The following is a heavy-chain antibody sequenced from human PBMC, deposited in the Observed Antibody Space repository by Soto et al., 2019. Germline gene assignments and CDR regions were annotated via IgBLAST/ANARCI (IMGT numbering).Heavy chain of an antibody. D-gene: IGHD3-10*01. CDR2: INHSGST. V-gene: IGHV4-34*01. CDR3: ARGGPRDYRY. CDR1: GGSFSGYY. Sequence: TLSLTCAAYGGSFSGYYWSWIRQPPGKGLEWIGEINHSGSTNYNPSLKSRVTISVDTSKNQFSLKLSSVTAADTAVYYCARGGPRDYRYWGQGTLVTVSS. J-gene: IGHJ4*02.